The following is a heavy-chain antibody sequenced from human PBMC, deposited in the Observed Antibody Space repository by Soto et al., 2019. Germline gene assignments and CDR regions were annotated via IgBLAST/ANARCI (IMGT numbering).Heavy chain of an antibody. CDR2: IYHSGST. CDR3: ARDPGQQPFDY. Sequence: SETLSLTCAFSVYSIISGYYCGWIRQPPGKGLEWIGSIYHSGSTYYNPSLKSRVTISVDTSKNQFSLKLSSVTAADTAVYYCARDPGQQPFDYWGQGTLVTVSS. D-gene: IGHD6-13*01. CDR1: VYSIISGYY. J-gene: IGHJ4*02. V-gene: IGHV4-38-2*02.